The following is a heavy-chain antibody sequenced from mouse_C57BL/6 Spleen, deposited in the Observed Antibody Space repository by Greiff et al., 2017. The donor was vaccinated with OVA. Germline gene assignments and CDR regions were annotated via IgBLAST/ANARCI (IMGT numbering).Heavy chain of an antibody. CDR1: GYAFSSSW. CDR2: IYPGDGDT. V-gene: IGHV1-82*01. D-gene: IGHD2-5*01. Sequence: QVQLQQSGPELVKPGASVKISCKASGYAFSSSWMNWVKQRPGKGLEWIGRIYPGDGDTNYNGKFKGKATLHADKYSCSAYMQLSSLTSEASAVYFCARSYYSNYASYFDYWGQGTTLTVSS. J-gene: IGHJ2*01. CDR3: ARSYYSNYASYFDY.